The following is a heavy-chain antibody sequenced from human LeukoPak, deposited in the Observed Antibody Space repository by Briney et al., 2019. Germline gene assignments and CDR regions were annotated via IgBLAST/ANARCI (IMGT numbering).Heavy chain of an antibody. CDR3: AKWSGSYDY. CDR2: ISGSGVST. D-gene: IGHD1-26*01. J-gene: IGHJ4*02. CDR1: GFRFSSYA. V-gene: IGHV3-23*01. Sequence: GGSLRLSCAASGFRFSSYAMSWVRQAPGKGLEWVSAISGSGVSTYYADSVKGRFTISRDNSKNTLYLHMNSLRAEDTAVYYCAKWSGSYDYWGQGTLVTVSS.